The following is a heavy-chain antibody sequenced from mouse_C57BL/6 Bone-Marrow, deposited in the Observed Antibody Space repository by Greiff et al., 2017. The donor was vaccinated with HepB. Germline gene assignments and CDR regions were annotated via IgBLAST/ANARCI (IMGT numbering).Heavy chain of an antibody. Sequence: VQLQQSGAELARPGASVKLSCKASGYTFTSYGISWVKQRTGQGLEWIGEIYPRSGNTYYNEKFKGKATLTADKTSSTAYMELRSLTSEDSAIYFCAESYGSPLAYWGQGTLVTVSA. CDR2: IYPRSGNT. CDR3: AESYGSPLAY. CDR1: GYTFTSYG. V-gene: IGHV1-81*01. D-gene: IGHD1-1*01. J-gene: IGHJ3*01.